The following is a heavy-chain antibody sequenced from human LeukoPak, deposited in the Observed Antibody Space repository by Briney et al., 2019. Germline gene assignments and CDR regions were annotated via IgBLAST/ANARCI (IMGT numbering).Heavy chain of an antibody. D-gene: IGHD4-17*01. V-gene: IGHV3-30*18. CDR2: ISYDGSNK. CDR1: GFTFDDYA. Sequence: GGSLRLSCAASGFTFDDYAMHWVRQAPGKGLEWVAVISYDGSNKYYADSVKGRFTISRDNSKNTLYLQMNSLRAEDTAVYYCAKGDDYGDYGSDYWGQGTLVTVSS. J-gene: IGHJ4*02. CDR3: AKGDDYGDYGSDY.